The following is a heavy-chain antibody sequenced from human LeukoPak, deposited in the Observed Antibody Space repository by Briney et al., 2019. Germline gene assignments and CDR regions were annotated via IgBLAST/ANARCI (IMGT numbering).Heavy chain of an antibody. CDR1: GFTFSSYA. D-gene: IGHD3-10*01. J-gene: IGHJ4*02. CDR3: AKDPTPMVRGVILSYFDY. CDR2: ISGSGGST. Sequence: PGGSLRLSYAASGFTFSSYAMSWVRQAPGKGLEWVSAISGSGGSTYYADSVKGRFTISRDNAKNSLYLQMNSLRAEDTALYYCAKDPTPMVRGVILSYFDYWGQGTLVTVSS. V-gene: IGHV3-23*01.